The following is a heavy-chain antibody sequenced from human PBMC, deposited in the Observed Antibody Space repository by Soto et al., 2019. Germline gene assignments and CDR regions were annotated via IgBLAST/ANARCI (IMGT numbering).Heavy chain of an antibody. CDR1: GYTFTSYA. CDR3: AREAYYDSSGYGSFDI. Sequence: VKVSCKASGYTFTSYAMHWVRQAPGQRLEWMGWINAGNGNTKYSQKFQGRVTITRDTSASTAYMELSSLRSEDTAVYYCAREAYYDSSGYGSFDIWGQGTMVTVSS. J-gene: IGHJ3*02. V-gene: IGHV1-3*01. D-gene: IGHD3-22*01. CDR2: INAGNGNT.